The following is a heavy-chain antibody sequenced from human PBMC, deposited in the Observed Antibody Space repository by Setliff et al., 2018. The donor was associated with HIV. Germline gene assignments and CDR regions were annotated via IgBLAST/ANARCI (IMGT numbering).Heavy chain of an antibody. CDR1: GFTFSSYG. CDR2: IWYDGSNK. V-gene: IGHV3-33*06. J-gene: IGHJ6*03. D-gene: IGHD2-2*01. CDR3: AKDRIVVGYYMDV. Sequence: SLRLSCAASGFTFSSYGMHWDRQAPDKGLEWVAIIWYDGSNKYYADSVKGRFTISRENSKNTLYLQMNSLRAEDTAVYYCAKDRIVVGYYMDVWGKGTTVTVSS.